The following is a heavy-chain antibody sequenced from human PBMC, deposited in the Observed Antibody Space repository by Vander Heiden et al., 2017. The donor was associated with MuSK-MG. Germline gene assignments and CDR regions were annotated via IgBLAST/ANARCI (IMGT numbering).Heavy chain of an antibody. Sequence: QVQLVQSGAEVTKPGASVKVSCKASGFPFTSYGISWGRQAPGQGLEWMGWISAYNGNTNYAQKLQGRVTMTTDTSTSTAYMELRSLRSDDTAVYYCARSHGDYVPTNFDYWGQGTLVTVPS. J-gene: IGHJ4*02. CDR1: GFPFTSYG. V-gene: IGHV1-18*04. CDR2: ISAYNGNT. CDR3: ARSHGDYVPTNFDY. D-gene: IGHD4-17*01.